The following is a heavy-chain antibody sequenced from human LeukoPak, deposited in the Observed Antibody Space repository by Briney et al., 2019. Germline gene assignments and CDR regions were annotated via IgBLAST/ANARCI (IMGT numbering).Heavy chain of an antibody. Sequence: GASVKVSCKASGYTFTGYYMHWVRQAPGQGLEWMGWISAYNGNTNYAQKLQGRVTMTTDTSTSTAYMELRSLRSDDTAVYYCARASYRGYCSSTSCLIDYYYGMDVWGQGTTVTVSS. D-gene: IGHD2-2*01. CDR1: GYTFTGYY. CDR2: ISAYNGNT. J-gene: IGHJ6*02. V-gene: IGHV1-18*04. CDR3: ARASYRGYCSSTSCLIDYYYGMDV.